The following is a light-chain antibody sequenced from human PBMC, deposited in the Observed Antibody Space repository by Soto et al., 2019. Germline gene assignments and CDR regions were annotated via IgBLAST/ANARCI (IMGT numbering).Light chain of an antibody. J-gene: IGLJ2*01. CDR1: SSDIGSYNY. V-gene: IGLV2-14*01. CDR2: DVT. Sequence: QSVLTQPASVSGSPGQSVTISCTGSSSDIGSYNYVSWYQQHPGQVPKVVFYDVTMRPAGVSDLFSGSTSGNTASQTISGLQAEDDALYYCSSYTGSSRVIFGGGTKLTV. CDR3: SSYTGSSRVI.